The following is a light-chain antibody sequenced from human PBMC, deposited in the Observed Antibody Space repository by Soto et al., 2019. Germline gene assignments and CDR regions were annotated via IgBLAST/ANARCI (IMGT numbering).Light chain of an antibody. V-gene: IGKV2-28*01. CDR1: QSLLSSNGYNY. CDR3: MQALQTPPT. J-gene: IGKJ4*01. CDR2: LGS. Sequence: IVLTQSPLSLPVMPGEAASISCRSSQSLLSSNGYNYLDWYLQKPGQSPQLLIYLGSNRASGVPDRFSGSGSGTDFTLKISRVEAEEVGIYDCMQALQTPPTVGGLTKVELK.